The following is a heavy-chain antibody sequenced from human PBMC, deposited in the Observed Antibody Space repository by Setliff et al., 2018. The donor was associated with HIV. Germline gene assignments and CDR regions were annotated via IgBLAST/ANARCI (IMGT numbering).Heavy chain of an antibody. V-gene: IGHV4-31*03. D-gene: IGHD6-13*01. J-gene: IGHJ4*02. Sequence: SETLSLTCTVSDGYINSGAEYWGWIRHHPGKGLEWIGYIYYGGERYYNPSLKGRVSLSMDTSKNQFSLKLSSVTVADTAMYYCARPSSSSWHPGRFDYWGQGTLVTVSS. CDR1: DGYINSGAEY. CDR2: IYYGGER. CDR3: ARPSSSSWHPGRFDY.